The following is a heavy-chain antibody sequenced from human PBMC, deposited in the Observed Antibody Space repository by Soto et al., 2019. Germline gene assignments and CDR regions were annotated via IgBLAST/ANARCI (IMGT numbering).Heavy chain of an antibody. CDR3: ARRGSGYDWRQPDY. J-gene: IGHJ4*02. V-gene: IGHV4-39*01. D-gene: IGHD5-12*01. CDR2: IYYSGST. Sequence: SETLSLTCTVSGGSISSSSYYWGWIRQPPGKGLEWIGSIYYSGSTYYNPSLKSRVTISVDTSKNQFSLKLSSVTAADTAVYYCARRGSGYDWRQPDYWGQGTLVTVSS. CDR1: GGSISSSSYY.